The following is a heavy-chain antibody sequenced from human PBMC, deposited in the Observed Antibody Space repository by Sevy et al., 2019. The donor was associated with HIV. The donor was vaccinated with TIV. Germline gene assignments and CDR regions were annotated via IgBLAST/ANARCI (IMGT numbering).Heavy chain of an antibody. CDR3: ARDAAEGPYGSSWFSNWLDP. Sequence: GGSLRLSCVASGFTFNSYSMYWVRQAPGKGREWVAAISYDGSNKYFADSVKGRFTISRDNSKNILYLQINSLRVQDTATYFCARDAAEGPYGSSWFSNWLDPWGQGTLVTVSS. CDR1: GFTFNSYS. V-gene: IGHV3-30*04. J-gene: IGHJ5*02. CDR2: ISYDGSNK. D-gene: IGHD6-13*01.